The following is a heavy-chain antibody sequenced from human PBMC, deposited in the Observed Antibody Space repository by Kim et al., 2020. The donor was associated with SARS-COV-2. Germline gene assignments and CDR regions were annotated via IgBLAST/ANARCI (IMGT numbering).Heavy chain of an antibody. J-gene: IGHJ5*02. CDR3: ARPPERRHIAAAGTNWFDP. CDR2: MNPNSGNT. Sequence: ASVKVSCKASGYTFTSYDINWVRQATGQGLEWMGWMNPNSGNTGYAQKFQGRVTMTRNTSISTAYMELSSLRSEDTAVYYCARPPERRHIAAAGTNWFDPWGQGTLVTVSS. D-gene: IGHD6-13*01. CDR1: GYTFTSYD. V-gene: IGHV1-8*01.